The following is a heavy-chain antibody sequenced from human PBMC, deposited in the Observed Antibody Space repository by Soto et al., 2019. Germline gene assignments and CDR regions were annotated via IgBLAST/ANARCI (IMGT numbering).Heavy chain of an antibody. J-gene: IGHJ4*02. CDR3: AKLFPLRFLGSDY. V-gene: IGHV3-23*01. CDR2: ISGSGGST. CDR1: GFTFSSYA. Sequence: EVQLLESGGGLVQPGGSLRLSCAASGFTFSSYAMSWVRQAPGKGLEWVSAISGSGGSTYYEDSVKGRFTISRDNSKNTQYLQMNSLRAEDTAVYYCAKLFPLRFLGSDYWGQGTLVTVSS. D-gene: IGHD3-3*01.